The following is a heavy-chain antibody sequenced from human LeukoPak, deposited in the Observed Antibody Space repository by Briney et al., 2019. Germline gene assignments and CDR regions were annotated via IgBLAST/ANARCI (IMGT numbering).Heavy chain of an antibody. J-gene: IGHJ6*02. D-gene: IGHD2-15*01. CDR1: GYTFTIYA. V-gene: IGHV1-3*01. CDR2: INAGNGNT. CDR3: AREPRAIGYCSGGSCYYYYGMDV. Sequence: ASVKVSFTASGYTFTIYAMHWVRQAPGQRLEWMGWINAGNGNTKYSQKFQGRVTITRDTSASTAYMELSSLRSEDTAVYYCAREPRAIGYCSGGSCYYYYGMDVWGQGTTVTVSS.